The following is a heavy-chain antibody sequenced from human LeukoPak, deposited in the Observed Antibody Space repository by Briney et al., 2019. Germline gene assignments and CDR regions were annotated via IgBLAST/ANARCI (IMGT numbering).Heavy chain of an antibody. J-gene: IGHJ6*03. CDR3: ATAKVPGDYYYMAV. V-gene: IGHV4-4*09. CDR2: GYTNGYT. D-gene: IGHD3-10*01. CDR1: GGSISGYY. Sequence: KPSETLSLTCTVSGGSISGYYWSWIRQVPGKGLEWIGHGYTNGYTNYNPSLESRVTISVDTSKNQVSLRLRSVTAADTAVYSCATAKVPGDYYYMAVWGKGTTVPVSS.